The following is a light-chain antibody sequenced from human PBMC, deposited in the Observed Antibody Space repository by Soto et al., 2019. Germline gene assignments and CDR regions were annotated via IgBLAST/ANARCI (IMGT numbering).Light chain of an antibody. V-gene: IGLV2-8*01. Sequence: QSVLTQPPSASGSPGQSVTISCTGTSSDVGAYNFVSWFQQHPGKAPKLMIYEVSERPSGVPDRFSGSKSGNTASLTVSGLQAEDEAHYYCSSYAGSNNWVFGGGTQLTVL. CDR2: EVS. CDR1: SSDVGAYNF. CDR3: SSYAGSNNWV. J-gene: IGLJ3*02.